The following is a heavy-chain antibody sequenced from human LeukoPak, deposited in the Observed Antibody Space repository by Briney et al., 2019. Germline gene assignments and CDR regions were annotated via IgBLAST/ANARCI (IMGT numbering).Heavy chain of an antibody. J-gene: IGHJ6*02. V-gene: IGHV4-59*01. CDR3: ARDGAKYSSGWYGGYYYYGMDV. D-gene: IGHD6-19*01. CDR1: GGSISSYY. CDR2: IYYSGST. Sequence: SETLSLTCTVSGGSISSYYWSWIRQPPGKGLEWIGYIYYSGSTNYNPSLKSRVTISVDTSKNQFSLRLSSVTAADTAVYYCARDGAKYSSGWYGGYYYYGMDVWGQGTTVTVSS.